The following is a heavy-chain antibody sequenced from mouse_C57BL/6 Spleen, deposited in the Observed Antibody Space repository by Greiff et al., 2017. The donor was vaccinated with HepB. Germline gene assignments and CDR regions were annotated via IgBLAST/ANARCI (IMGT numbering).Heavy chain of an antibody. V-gene: IGHV1-50*01. CDR3: ARGYDYDAFAY. D-gene: IGHD2-4*01. J-gene: IGHJ3*01. Sequence: QVQLQQSGAELVKPGASVKLSCKASGYTFTSYWMQWVKQRPGQGLEWIGEIDPSDSYTNYNQKFKGKATLTVDTSSSTAYMQLSSLTSEDSAVYYCARGYDYDAFAYWGQGTLVTVSA. CDR1: GYTFTSYW. CDR2: IDPSDSYT.